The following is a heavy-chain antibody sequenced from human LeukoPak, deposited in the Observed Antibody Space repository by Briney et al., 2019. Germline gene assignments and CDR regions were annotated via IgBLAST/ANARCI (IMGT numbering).Heavy chain of an antibody. CDR2: KSVSGHT. CDR3: ARGIVTFPSPDAFDI. CDR1: GGSISNYY. J-gene: IGHJ3*02. Sequence: SETLSLTCTVSGGSISNYYWNWIRQPAGKGLEWIGRKSVSGHTNYRSSLESRVTMSVDTSKNQFSLKLSSVTAADTAVYYCARGIVTFPSPDAFDIWGQGTMVTVSS. V-gene: IGHV4-4*07. D-gene: IGHD3-22*01.